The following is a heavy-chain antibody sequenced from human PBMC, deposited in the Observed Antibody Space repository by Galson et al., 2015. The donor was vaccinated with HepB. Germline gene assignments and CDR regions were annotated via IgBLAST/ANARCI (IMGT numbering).Heavy chain of an antibody. CDR2: INPNSGGT. D-gene: IGHD3-3*01. CDR3: AREGGRITIFGVVKE. V-gene: IGHV1-2*02. CDR1: GYTFTGYY. J-gene: IGHJ4*02. Sequence: SVKVSCKASGYTFTGYYMHWVRQAPGQGLEWMGWINPNSGGTNYAQKFQGRVTMTRDTSISTAYMELSRLRSDDTAVYYCAREGGRITIFGVVKEWGQGTLVTVSS.